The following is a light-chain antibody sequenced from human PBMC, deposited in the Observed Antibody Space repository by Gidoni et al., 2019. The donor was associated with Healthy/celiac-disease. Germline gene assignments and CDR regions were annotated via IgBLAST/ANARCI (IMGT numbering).Light chain of an antibody. Sequence: DIQMTQSPSSLSASVGDRVTITCRASQSISSYLNWYQQKPGKAPKLLIYAASRLQSGVPSRFRGSGSGKDFTLTISSLQPEDFATYYCQQSYSTLWTFGQGTKVEIK. V-gene: IGKV1-39*01. CDR2: AAS. CDR1: QSISSY. CDR3: QQSYSTLWT. J-gene: IGKJ1*01.